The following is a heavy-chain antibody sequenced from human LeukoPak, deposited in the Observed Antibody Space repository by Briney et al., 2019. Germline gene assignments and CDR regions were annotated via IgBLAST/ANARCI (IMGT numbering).Heavy chain of an antibody. D-gene: IGHD1-1*01. CDR2: ISDSGLT. J-gene: IGHJ5*02. V-gene: IGHV4-59*02. Sequence: GSLRLSCAASGFSVSNYYMSWIRQPPGKGLEWIGYISDSGLTRYNPSLKSRVTISVDTSKNLLSLRLRFVTAADTAMYYCARDGLTTSGGNWFDPWGQGTLVTVSS. CDR1: GFSVSNYY. CDR3: ARDGLTTSGGNWFDP.